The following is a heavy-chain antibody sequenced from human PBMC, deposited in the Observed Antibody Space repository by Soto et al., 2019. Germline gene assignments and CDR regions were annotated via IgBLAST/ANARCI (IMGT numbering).Heavy chain of an antibody. CDR1: GFSLSNARMG. CDR3: ARIGVKRWLRFHWFDP. J-gene: IGHJ5*02. Sequence: QVTLKESGPVLVKPTETLTLTCTVSGFSLSNARMGVSWIRQPPGKALEWLAHIFSNDEKSYNTSLNSRLTISKDTSKSQVVLTMANMDTVDTATYYCARIGVKRWLRFHWFDPCGQGTLVTVSS. D-gene: IGHD5-12*01. CDR2: IFSNDEK. V-gene: IGHV2-26*01.